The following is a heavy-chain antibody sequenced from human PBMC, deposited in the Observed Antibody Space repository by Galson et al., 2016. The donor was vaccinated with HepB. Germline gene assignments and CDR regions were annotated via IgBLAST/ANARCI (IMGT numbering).Heavy chain of an antibody. J-gene: IGHJ5*02. CDR1: GFSFSDYY. Sequence: SLRLSCAASGFSFSDYYMSWIRQAPGKGLEWVSYISISSSYTNDADSVKGRFTISRDDAKNSLYLQMNSLRAEDTAVYYGFGAQSSPWGQGTLVTVSS. CDR3: FGAQSSP. CDR2: ISISSSYT. V-gene: IGHV3-11*06. D-gene: IGHD4/OR15-4a*01.